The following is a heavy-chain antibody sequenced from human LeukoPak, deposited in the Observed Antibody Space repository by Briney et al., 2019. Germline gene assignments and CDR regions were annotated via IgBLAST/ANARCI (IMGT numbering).Heavy chain of an antibody. CDR2: ISAYNGNT. CDR3: ARVYGSSGDYYFGY. J-gene: IGHJ4*02. D-gene: IGHD3-10*01. CDR1: VYTFTNYG. V-gene: IGHV1-18*01. Sequence: SSVTVSRMASVYTFTNYGISWLRPPPGRGRAGMGWISAYNGNTNYAQKLQDRVTMTTDTSTSTAYMELRSLRSDDTAVYYCARVYGSSGDYYFGYWGQGTLVTVSS.